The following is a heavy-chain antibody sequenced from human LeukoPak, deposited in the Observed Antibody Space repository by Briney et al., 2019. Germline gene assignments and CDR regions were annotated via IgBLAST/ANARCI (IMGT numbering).Heavy chain of an antibody. V-gene: IGHV2-5*01. Sequence: ESGPTLVKPTQTLTLTCTFSGFSLSTSGVGVGWIRQPPGKALEWLALIYWNDDKRYSPSLKSRLTITKDTSKNQVVLTMTNMDPVDTATYYCAHSHCGSTSCYPKVAFDIWGQGTMVTVSS. CDR1: GFSLSTSGVG. CDR2: IYWNDDK. J-gene: IGHJ3*02. D-gene: IGHD2-2*01. CDR3: AHSHCGSTSCYPKVAFDI.